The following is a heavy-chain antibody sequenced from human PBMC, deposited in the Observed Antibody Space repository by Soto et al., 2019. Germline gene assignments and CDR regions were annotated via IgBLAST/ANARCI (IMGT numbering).Heavy chain of an antibody. J-gene: IGHJ6*03. D-gene: IGHD5-12*01. CDR2: INHSGST. CDR3: ARGRIVRGYEYYYYYYMDV. CDR1: GGSISSSSFY. V-gene: IGHV4-39*07. Sequence: SETLSLTCSVSGGSISSSSFYWGWIRQPPGKGLEWIGKINHSGSTNYNPSLKSRVTISVDTSKNQFSLKLSSVTAADTAVYYCARGRIVRGYEYYYYYYMDVWGKGTTVTVSS.